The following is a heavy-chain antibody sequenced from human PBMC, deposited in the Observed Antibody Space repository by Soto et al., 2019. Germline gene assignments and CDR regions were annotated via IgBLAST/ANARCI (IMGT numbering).Heavy chain of an antibody. Sequence: GCSVRLSGGACRFTFSNAWESSVRQAPGAGRGWGGRIKSKTDGGTTDYAAPVKGRLTISRDDSKNTLYLAMNSLKTEDSAVYYWLHSIEVTTEGAIDICGQGTKV. J-gene: IGHJ3*02. D-gene: IGHD6-19*01. CDR2: IKSKTDGGTT. V-gene: IGHV3-15*01. CDR3: LHSIEVTTEGAIDI. CDR1: RFTFSNAW.